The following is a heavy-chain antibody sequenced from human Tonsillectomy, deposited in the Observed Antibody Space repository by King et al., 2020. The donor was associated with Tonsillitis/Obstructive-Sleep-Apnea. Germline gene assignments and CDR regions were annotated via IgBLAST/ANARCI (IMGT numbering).Heavy chain of an antibody. CDR3: ARDADGGSSVDY. V-gene: IGHV1-18*01. CDR2: ISTNTCNA. CDR1: GYTFTNYG. J-gene: IGHJ4*02. D-gene: IGHD4-23*01. Sequence: VQLVQSGAEVKKPGASMKVSCMASGYTFTNYGINWVRQAPGQGLEWMGWISTNTCNAHYSQRLQGRLTMTTEKSTTTAYMELRSLRSDDTAVYFCARDADGGSSVDYWGQGTLVTVSS.